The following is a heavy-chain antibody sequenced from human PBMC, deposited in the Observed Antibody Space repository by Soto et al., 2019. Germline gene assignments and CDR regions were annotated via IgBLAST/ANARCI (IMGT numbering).Heavy chain of an antibody. D-gene: IGHD2-15*01. Sequence: SETLSLTCAVYGGSSSGYFWSWIRQPPGKGLEWIGEINHSGSTNYNPSPKSRVTISVDTSKNQFSLKLSSVTAADTAVYYCARSHARIGYCSGCSCYTAWSYYYGMDVWSQGTTVTVSS. CDR1: GGSSSGYF. CDR3: ARSHARIGYCSGCSCYTAWSYYYGMDV. CDR2: INHSGST. V-gene: IGHV4-34*01. J-gene: IGHJ6*02.